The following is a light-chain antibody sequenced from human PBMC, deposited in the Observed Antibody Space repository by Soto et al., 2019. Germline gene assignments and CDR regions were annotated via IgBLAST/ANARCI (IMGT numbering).Light chain of an antibody. CDR1: QSVSSSY. CDR2: GAS. CDR3: QQYGSSPPYT. V-gene: IGKV3-20*01. Sequence: EIVLTQSPGTLFLSPGERATLSCRASQSVSSSYLAWYQQKPGQATRLLIYGASSRATGIPDRFSGSGSGTDFTLTISRLEPEDVAVYYCQQYGSSPPYTFGQGTKLEIK. J-gene: IGKJ2*01.